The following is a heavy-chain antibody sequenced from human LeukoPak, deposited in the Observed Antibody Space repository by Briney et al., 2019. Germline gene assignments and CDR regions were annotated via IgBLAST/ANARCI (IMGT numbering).Heavy chain of an antibody. CDR2: FDPEDGET. V-gene: IGHV1-24*01. CDR1: GYTLTELS. Sequence: ASVKVSCKVSGYTLTELSMHWVRQAPGKGLEWMGGFDPEDGETIYAQKFQGRVTMTEDTSTDTAYMELCSLRSEDTAVYYCATSLYYYDSSGYYGYWGQGTLVTVSS. D-gene: IGHD3-22*01. J-gene: IGHJ4*02. CDR3: ATSLYYYDSSGYYGY.